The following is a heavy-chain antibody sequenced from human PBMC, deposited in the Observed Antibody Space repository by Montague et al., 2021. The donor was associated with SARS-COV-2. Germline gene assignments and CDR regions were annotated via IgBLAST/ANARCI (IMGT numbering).Heavy chain of an antibody. CDR1: GASISGYF. Sequence: SETLSLTCTVSGASISGYFWSWIRQPAGKGLEWIGRIYTSGTTNYNPSLRSRVTMSVDTFKNQFSLKVNSVTAADTAMYYCARGSSKIGGFDLWGQGTMVTVSS. CDR3: ARGSSKIGGFDL. J-gene: IGHJ3*01. D-gene: IGHD3-22*01. CDR2: IYTSGTT. V-gene: IGHV4-4*07.